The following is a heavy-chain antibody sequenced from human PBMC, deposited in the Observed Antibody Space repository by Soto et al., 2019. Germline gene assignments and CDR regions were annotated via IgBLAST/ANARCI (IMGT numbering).Heavy chain of an antibody. CDR3: FRGGVTSRTFDY. V-gene: IGHV5-51*01. D-gene: IGHD3-16*01. J-gene: IGHJ4*02. Sequence: GSLKISCKASGYIIKNYWIGWVRQMPGQGLEWMGIIFPDDSDTRYSPSFQGHVTISVDKSISTAYAQWSSLKASDSAIYYCFRGGVTSRTFDYWGQGTLVTVSS. CDR1: GYIIKNYW. CDR2: IFPDDSDT.